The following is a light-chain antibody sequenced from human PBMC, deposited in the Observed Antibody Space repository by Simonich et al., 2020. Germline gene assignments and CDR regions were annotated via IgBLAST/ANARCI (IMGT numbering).Light chain of an antibody. CDR3: QQYYSTPWT. V-gene: IGKV4-1*01. Sequence: DIVMTQSPDSLAVSLGERATINCKSSQSVLYRSNNKNYLAWSQQKPGQPPKLLIYWASTRESGVPEPFSGSGCGTDFTLTLSSLKAEDGAVYYCQQYYSTPWTFGQGTKVEIK. CDR1: QSVLYRSNNKNY. J-gene: IGKJ1*01. CDR2: WAS.